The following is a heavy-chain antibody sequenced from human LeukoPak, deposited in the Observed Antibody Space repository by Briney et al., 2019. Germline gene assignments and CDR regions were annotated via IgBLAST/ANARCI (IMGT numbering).Heavy chain of an antibody. CDR2: ISGSGGST. V-gene: IGHV3-23*01. CDR3: ANHILGYCSGGSCANFDH. Sequence: GGSLRLSCAASGFTFSSYAMSWVRQAPGRGLEWVSAISGSGGSTYYADSVKGRFTISRDNSKNTLFLQMNSLRAEDTAVYYCANHILGYCSGGSCANFDHWGQGTLVTVSS. CDR1: GFTFSSYA. J-gene: IGHJ4*02. D-gene: IGHD2-15*01.